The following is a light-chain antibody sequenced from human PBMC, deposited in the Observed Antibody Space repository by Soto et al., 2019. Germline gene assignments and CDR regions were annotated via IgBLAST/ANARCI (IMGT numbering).Light chain of an antibody. J-gene: IGKJ1*01. CDR3: QQRSNRPPWT. Sequence: EFVLTQSPGTLSLSPGESVTLAGRASQSVTSYLAWDQQKPGQAPRLLIYDASNRAAGIPARFRGSGSGTDFTLTISSLEPEDFAVYYCQQRSNRPPWTFGQGTKVDI. CDR2: DAS. V-gene: IGKV3-11*01. CDR1: QSVTSY.